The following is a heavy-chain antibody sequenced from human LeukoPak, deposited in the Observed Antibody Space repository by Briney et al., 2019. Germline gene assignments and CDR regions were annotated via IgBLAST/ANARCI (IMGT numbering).Heavy chain of an antibody. CDR2: IFHNGRT. Sequence: PSETLSLTCTVSGYPISSASYWGWIRQPPGKGLEWIANIFHNGRTNYNPSLKSRVIISVDTSKNQFSLNVTSVTAADTAVYYCALPKWGPHYMDVWGKGTTVTISS. J-gene: IGHJ6*03. CDR1: GYPISSASY. V-gene: IGHV4-38-2*02. D-gene: IGHD1-26*01. CDR3: ALPKWGPHYMDV.